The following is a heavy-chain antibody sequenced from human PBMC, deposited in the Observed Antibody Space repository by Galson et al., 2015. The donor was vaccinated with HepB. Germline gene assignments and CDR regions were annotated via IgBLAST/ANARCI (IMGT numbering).Heavy chain of an antibody. CDR2: IIPIFGTA. CDR1: GGAFSSYA. Sequence: SVKVSCKASGGAFSSYAISWVRQAPGQGLEWMGGIIPIFGTANYAQKFQGRVTITADESTSTAYMELSSLRSEDTAVYYCARDAGYCSSTSCYPYYFDYWGQGTLVTVSS. D-gene: IGHD2-2*01. CDR3: ARDAGYCSSTSCYPYYFDY. V-gene: IGHV1-69*13. J-gene: IGHJ4*02.